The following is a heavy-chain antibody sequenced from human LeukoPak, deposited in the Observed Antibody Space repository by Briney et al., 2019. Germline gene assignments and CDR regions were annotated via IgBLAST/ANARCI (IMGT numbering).Heavy chain of an antibody. Sequence: SETLSLTCAVYGGSFSGYYWSWIRQPPGKGLEWIGEINHSGSTNYNPSLKRRVTISVDTSKNQFSLKLSSVTAADTAVYYCARGGYCSGGSCYFVKRYNWFDPWGQGTLVTVSS. J-gene: IGHJ5*02. V-gene: IGHV4-34*01. CDR1: GGSFSGYY. CDR3: ARGGYCSGGSCYFVKRYNWFDP. D-gene: IGHD2-15*01. CDR2: INHSGST.